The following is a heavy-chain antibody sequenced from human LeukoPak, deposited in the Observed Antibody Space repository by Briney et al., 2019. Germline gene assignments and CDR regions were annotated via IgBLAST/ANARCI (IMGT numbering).Heavy chain of an antibody. CDR3: ARHRPPNYWYFDL. CDR2: IYYSGST. J-gene: IGHJ2*01. Sequence: LETLSLTCTVSGGSISSYYWSWIRQPPGKGLEWIGYIYYSGSTNYNPSLKSRVTISVDTSKNQFSLKLSSVTAADTAVYYCARHRPPNYWYFDLWGRGTLVTVSS. V-gene: IGHV4-59*08. CDR1: GGSISSYY.